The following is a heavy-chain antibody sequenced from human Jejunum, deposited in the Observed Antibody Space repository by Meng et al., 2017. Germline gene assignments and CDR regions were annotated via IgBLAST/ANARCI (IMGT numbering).Heavy chain of an antibody. D-gene: IGHD3-10*02. J-gene: IGHJ4*02. CDR1: GFTFSDYW. CDR3: ARGVRGSPDY. Sequence: EVQLVEAGGGLVQPGGSLRLSCAVSGFTFSDYWMHWVRQAPGKGLMWVSHISTDESTTTYADSVKGRFTISRDNAKNTMYLEMNSLRAEDTALYYCARGVRGSPDYWGQGTLVTVSS. CDR2: ISTDESTT. V-gene: IGHV3-74*03.